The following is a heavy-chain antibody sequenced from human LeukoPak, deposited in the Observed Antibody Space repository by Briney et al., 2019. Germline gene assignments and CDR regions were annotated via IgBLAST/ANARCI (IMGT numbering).Heavy chain of an antibody. CDR3: ARERPGIAAAGTQDY. V-gene: IGHV1-69*04. D-gene: IGHD6-13*01. CDR2: IIPILGIA. CDR1: GGTFSSYA. Sequence: SVKVSCKASGGTFSSYAISWVRQAPGQGLEWMGRIIPILGIANYAQKFQGRVTITADKSTSTAYMELSSLRSEDTAVYYCARERPGIAAAGTQDYWGQGTLVTVSS. J-gene: IGHJ4*02.